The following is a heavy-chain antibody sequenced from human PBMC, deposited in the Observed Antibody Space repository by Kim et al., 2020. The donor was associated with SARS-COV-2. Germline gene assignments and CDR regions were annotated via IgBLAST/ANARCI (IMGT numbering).Heavy chain of an antibody. CDR3: ARVVRSSGISFDS. J-gene: IGHJ4*02. Sequence: SETLSLTCTVSDGSITTDYWSWIRQPPGKGLEWIGYIYYSGSTNYSPSLKSRVTISVDTSKNQFSLKLNSVTAADTAVYYCARVVRSSGISFDSWGQGIL. CDR1: DGSITTDY. V-gene: IGHV4-59*13. D-gene: IGHD6-19*01. CDR2: IYYSGST.